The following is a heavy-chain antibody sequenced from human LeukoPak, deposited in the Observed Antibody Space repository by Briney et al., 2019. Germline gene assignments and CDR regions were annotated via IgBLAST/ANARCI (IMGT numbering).Heavy chain of an antibody. CDR2: INQDGGEK. Sequence: GGSLRLSCVASGFTFRIHWLSWVRQAPGKGLEWVAKINQDGGEKYYGDPVKGRVTISRDNAKNSLYLQMNSLRAEDTAVYYCAREMSYGDCFDYWGQGTLVTVSS. CDR1: GFTFRIHW. V-gene: IGHV3-7*03. J-gene: IGHJ4*02. CDR3: AREMSYGDCFDY. D-gene: IGHD4-17*01.